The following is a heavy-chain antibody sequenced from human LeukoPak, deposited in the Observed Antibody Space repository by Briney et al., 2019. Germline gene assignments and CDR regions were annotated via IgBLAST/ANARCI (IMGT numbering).Heavy chain of an antibody. J-gene: IGHJ5*02. CDR1: GDRVSNKRAA. V-gene: IGHV6-1*01. CDR2: TYYRSRWYN. CDR3: TRVFWEQQLRWFDP. D-gene: IGHD6-13*01. Sequence: SQTLSLTCAISGDRVSNKRAAWNWIRQSPSRGLEWLGRTYYRSRWYNDYAESVQSRITINPDTSKNQFSLELNSVTPEDTAVYYCTRVFWEQQLRWFDPWGQGTLVTVSS.